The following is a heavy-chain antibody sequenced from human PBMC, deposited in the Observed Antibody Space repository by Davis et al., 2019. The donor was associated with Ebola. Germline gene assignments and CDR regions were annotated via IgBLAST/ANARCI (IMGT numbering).Heavy chain of an antibody. V-gene: IGHV4-39*07. CDR2: IYYSGST. D-gene: IGHD3-10*01. J-gene: IGHJ6*02. CDR3: ANFRGSGSYSYGMDV. Sequence: PGGSLRLSCTVSGGSISSSSYYWGWIRQPPGKGLEWIGSIYYSGSTYYNPSLKSRVTISVDTPKKRFSLNLTSVTAADTAVYYCANFRGSGSYSYGMDVWGQGTTVTVSS. CDR1: GGSISSSSYY.